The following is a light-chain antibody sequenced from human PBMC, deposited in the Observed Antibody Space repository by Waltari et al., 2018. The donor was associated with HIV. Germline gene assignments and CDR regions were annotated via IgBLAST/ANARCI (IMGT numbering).Light chain of an antibody. Sequence: DIQMTQSPSTLSASVGTRVTITCRASRSISSRLAWYQQKPGKAPRLLISKASSFESGVPSTFSGSGSGTEFTLTISSLQPDDFATYYCQQYYSDPYTFGQGTKLETK. J-gene: IGKJ2*01. V-gene: IGKV1-5*03. CDR3: QQYYSDPYT. CDR2: KAS. CDR1: RSISSR.